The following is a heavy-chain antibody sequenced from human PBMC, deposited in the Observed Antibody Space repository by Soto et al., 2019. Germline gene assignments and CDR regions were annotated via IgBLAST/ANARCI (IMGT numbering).Heavy chain of an antibody. CDR2: IIPIFPTP. CDR3: ALEKGRLQAGGNDFYAMGV. D-gene: IGHD1-1*01. Sequence: QVQLVQSGAEVKKPGSSVTVSCKASGGTFGNSAISWVRQAPGQGLEWMGGIIPIFPTPDYAQKFQGRVTATLAESTTPANMVLTSSRSEVTAVYDCALEKGRLQAGGNDFYAMGVWGRGSTVTVSS. CDR1: GGTFGNSA. V-gene: IGHV1-69*05. J-gene: IGHJ6*01.